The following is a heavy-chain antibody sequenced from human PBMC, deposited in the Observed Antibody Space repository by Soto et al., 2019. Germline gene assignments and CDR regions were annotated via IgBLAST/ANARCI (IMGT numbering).Heavy chain of an antibody. J-gene: IGHJ4*02. CDR3: ARGRYGDY. Sequence: QVHLVQSGAEVKKPGASVKVSCKGSGYAFTTYGIAWVRQAPGQGLEWMGWISAHNGNTNYAQRLQGRVTVTRDTSTSTAYMELRSLRSDDTAVYYCARGRYGDYWGQGALVTVSS. CDR2: ISAHNGNT. V-gene: IGHV1-18*01. CDR1: GYAFTTYG. D-gene: IGHD1-1*01.